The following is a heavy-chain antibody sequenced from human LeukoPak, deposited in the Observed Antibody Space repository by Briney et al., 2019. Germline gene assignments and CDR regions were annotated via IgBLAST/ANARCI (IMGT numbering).Heavy chain of an antibody. J-gene: IGHJ3*02. CDR3: ARILRLHTPRTFDI. Sequence: PGGSLRLSCAASGFTFSRYWMHWVRQASGKGLVCVSRNNSDGRSTDNADSVKGRFTISRDNAKNSVYLQMNDLRAEDTAVYYCARILRLHTPRTFDIWGQGTMVTVSS. V-gene: IGHV3-74*01. CDR1: GFTFSRYW. D-gene: IGHD5-24*01. CDR2: NNSDGRST.